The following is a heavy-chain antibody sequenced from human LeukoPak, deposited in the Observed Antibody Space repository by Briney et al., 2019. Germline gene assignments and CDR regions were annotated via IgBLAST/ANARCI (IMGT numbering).Heavy chain of an antibody. CDR2: IYYSGST. D-gene: IGHD1-26*01. Sequence: SETLSLTCTVSGGSISSSSYYWGWIRQPPWKGLEWIGSIYYSGSTYYNPSLKSRVTISVDTSKNQFSLKLSSVTAADTAVYYCAREVGAIEEAAFDIWGQGTMVTVSS. J-gene: IGHJ3*02. V-gene: IGHV4-39*07. CDR3: AREVGAIEEAAFDI. CDR1: GGSISSSSYY.